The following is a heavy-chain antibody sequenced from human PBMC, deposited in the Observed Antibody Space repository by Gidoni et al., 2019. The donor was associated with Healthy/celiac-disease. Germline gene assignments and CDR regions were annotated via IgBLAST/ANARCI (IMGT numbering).Heavy chain of an antibody. CDR2: TYYMSKWSN. CDR1: GDSVSSNSED. J-gene: IGHJ4*02. CDR3: ARASDIVVVPAAILGGLYYFDY. D-gene: IGHD2-2*01. V-gene: IGHV6-1*01. Sequence: QVQLQQSGTGLVKPWQNRSLNGDIAGDSVSSNSEDWNWIRQSPSRGLEWLGRTYYMSKWSNDYAVSVKSRITITPDTSKSQFSLHLNSVTPEDTAVYYCARASDIVVVPAAILGGLYYFDYWGQGTLVTVSS.